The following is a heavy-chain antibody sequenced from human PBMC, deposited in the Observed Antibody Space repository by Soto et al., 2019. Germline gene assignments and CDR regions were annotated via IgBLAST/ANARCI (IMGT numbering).Heavy chain of an antibody. CDR2: ISHDGSNK. CDR3: ARGSIAGAGIDYSFEY. D-gene: IGHD6-19*01. Sequence: QVQLVASGGGVVQPGRSLRLSCAASGFSCSSCAMHWVRQAPGKGLEWLAVISHDGSNKSYADSVKGRFTISRDNSINTLDLQMNSLRAEDTAVYYCARGSIAGAGIDYSFEYGGQGTLVSGSS. V-gene: IGHV3-30-3*01. J-gene: IGHJ4*02. CDR1: GFSCSSCA.